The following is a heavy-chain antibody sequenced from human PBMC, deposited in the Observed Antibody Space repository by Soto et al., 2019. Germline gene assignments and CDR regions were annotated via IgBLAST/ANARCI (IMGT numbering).Heavy chain of an antibody. V-gene: IGHV3-23*01. Sequence: GGSLRLSCGASGFTFDSYAMGWVRQAPGKGLDCILAFTNDGGDTYFLDSVKGRFTISRDNSIKTLYLQMNSLRAEDTAIYYCAKLGSSSWSPHYYFDYWGQGTLVTVSS. J-gene: IGHJ4*02. CDR1: GFTFDSYA. CDR2: FTNDGGDT. CDR3: AKLGSSSWSPHYYFDY. D-gene: IGHD2-2*01.